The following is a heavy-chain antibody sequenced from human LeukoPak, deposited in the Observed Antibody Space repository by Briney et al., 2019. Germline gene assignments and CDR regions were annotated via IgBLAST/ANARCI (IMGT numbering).Heavy chain of an antibody. Sequence: PSETLSLTCAVYGGSFSGYYWSWIRQPPGKGLEWIGEINHSGSTNYNPSLKSRVTISVDTSKNQFSLKLSSVTAADTAVYHCASTSGSLFDYWGQGTLVTVSS. J-gene: IGHJ4*02. D-gene: IGHD3-10*01. CDR1: GGSFSGYY. CDR3: ASTSGSLFDY. V-gene: IGHV4-34*01. CDR2: INHSGST.